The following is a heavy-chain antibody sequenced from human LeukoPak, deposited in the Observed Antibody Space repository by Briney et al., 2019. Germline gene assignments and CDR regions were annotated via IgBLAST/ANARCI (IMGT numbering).Heavy chain of an antibody. CDR2: ISSSSSII. Sequence: GGSLRLSCAASGFTFSSYSMNWVRQAPGRGLEWVSYISSSSSIIYYADSVKGRFTISRDNAKNSLYLQMNSLRAEDTAVYYCARDYYGSGATDYWGQGTLVTVSS. V-gene: IGHV3-48*01. CDR3: ARDYYGSGATDY. D-gene: IGHD3-10*01. J-gene: IGHJ4*02. CDR1: GFTFSSYS.